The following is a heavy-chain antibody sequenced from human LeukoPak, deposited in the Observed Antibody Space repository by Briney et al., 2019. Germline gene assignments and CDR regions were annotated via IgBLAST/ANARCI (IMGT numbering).Heavy chain of an antibody. CDR3: ARLENVDWFDP. V-gene: IGHV4-4*09. Sequence: SETLSLTCTVSGGSIRSYYWSWIRQPPGKGLEWIGHIYIRGTTDYNPSLKSRVTMSIGTSKNQFSLKLSSVTAADTAVYYCARLENVDWFDPWGQGTLVIVSS. CDR1: GGSIRSYY. D-gene: IGHD1-1*01. J-gene: IGHJ5*02. CDR2: IYIRGTT.